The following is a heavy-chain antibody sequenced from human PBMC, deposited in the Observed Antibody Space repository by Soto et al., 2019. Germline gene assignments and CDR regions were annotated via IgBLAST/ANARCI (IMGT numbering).Heavy chain of an antibody. CDR2: INAYNGNT. CDR3: TRDVGYGLIDY. V-gene: IGHV1-18*01. D-gene: IGHD5-18*01. CDR1: GYTFTSYG. Sequence: QVQLVQSGAEVKKPGASVKVSCKASGYTFTSYGISWVRQAPGQGLEWMGWINAYNGNTNYAQKLQGRVTMTTDTSTSTADMELRRLRSDATAVYYCTRDVGYGLIDYWGQGTLVIVSA. J-gene: IGHJ4*02.